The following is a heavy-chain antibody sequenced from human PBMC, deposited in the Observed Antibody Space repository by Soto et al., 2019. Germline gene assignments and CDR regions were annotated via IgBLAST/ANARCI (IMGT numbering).Heavy chain of an antibody. J-gene: IGHJ6*02. D-gene: IGHD3-16*01. Sequence: PSGTLSLTCTVSGGSISSGDSYWSWIRQSPGKGLEWIGYIYYSGSAFYNPSLGGRVTISVDTSKNQFSLKLNSVTAADTAVYYCAREGAASHSYYYGTDVWGQGTTVTVS. CDR1: GGSISSGDSY. CDR2: IYYSGSA. V-gene: IGHV4-30-4*01. CDR3: AREGAASHSYYYGTDV.